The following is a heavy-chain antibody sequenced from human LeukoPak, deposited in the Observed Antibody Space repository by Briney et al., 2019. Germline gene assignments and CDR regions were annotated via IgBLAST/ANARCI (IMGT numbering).Heavy chain of an antibody. J-gene: IGHJ4*02. V-gene: IGHV1-2*02. CDR2: INPNSGGT. CDR1: GYTFTAYY. CDR3: ASSVSSRWAIIDY. Sequence: ASVKVSCKASGYTFTAYYMHWVRQAPGQELEWLGWINPNSGGTNYAQKFQGRVTMTRDTSITTAYMELSRLSSDDTAVYYCASSVSSRWAIIDYWGQGTLVTVSA. D-gene: IGHD6-13*01.